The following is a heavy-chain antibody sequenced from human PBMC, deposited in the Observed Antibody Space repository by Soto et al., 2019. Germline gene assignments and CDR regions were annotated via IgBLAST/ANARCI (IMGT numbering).Heavy chain of an antibody. D-gene: IGHD2-2*01. Sequence: GGFLRLSCAASGFTFSNAWMNWVRQAPGKGLEWVGRIKSKTDGGTTDYAAPVKGRFTISRDDSKNTLYLQMNSLKTEDTAVYYCTTYCSSTSCYPETAYGMDVWGQGTTVTVSS. CDR2: IKSKTDGGTT. CDR1: GFTFSNAW. CDR3: TTYCSSTSCYPETAYGMDV. J-gene: IGHJ6*02. V-gene: IGHV3-15*07.